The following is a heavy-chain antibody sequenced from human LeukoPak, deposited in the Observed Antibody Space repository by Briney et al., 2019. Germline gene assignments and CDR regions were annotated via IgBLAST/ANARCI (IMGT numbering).Heavy chain of an antibody. J-gene: IGHJ2*01. Sequence: PSETLSLTCTVSGGSISSSSYYWGWIRQPPGKGLEWIGSIYYSGSTYYNPSLKSRVTISVDTSKNQFSLKLSSVTAADTAVYYCARVSSSWYQDWYFDLWGRGTLVTVSS. D-gene: IGHD6-13*01. CDR1: GGSISSSSYY. CDR3: ARVSSSWYQDWYFDL. V-gene: IGHV4-39*07. CDR2: IYYSGST.